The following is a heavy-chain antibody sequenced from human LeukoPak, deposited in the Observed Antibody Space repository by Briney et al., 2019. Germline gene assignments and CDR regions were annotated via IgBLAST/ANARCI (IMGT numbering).Heavy chain of an antibody. V-gene: IGHV3-48*03. CDR3: AELGITMIGGV. CDR2: ISSSGSTI. CDR1: GSTFSSYE. D-gene: IGHD3-10*02. J-gene: IGHJ6*04. Sequence: GGFLRLYCAASGSTFSSYEMNWVRQAPGKGLEWVSYISSSGSTIYYADSVKGRFTISRDNAKNSLYLQMNSLRAEDTAVYYCAELGITMIGGVWGKGTTVTISS.